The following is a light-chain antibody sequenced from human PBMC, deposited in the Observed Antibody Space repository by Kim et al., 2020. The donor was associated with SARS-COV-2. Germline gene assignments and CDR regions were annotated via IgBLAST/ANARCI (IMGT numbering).Light chain of an antibody. CDR3: HQTYAFPRT. J-gene: IGKJ4*01. V-gene: IGKV6-21*01. Sequence: LTPKEKVTITCRASQYIAGRVHWYQHKPDQSPILLIKFASQSLSGVPSRFSGSGSGTDFTLTINSPEAEDAATYYCHQTYAFPRTFGGGTKVDIK. CDR1: QYIAGR. CDR2: FAS.